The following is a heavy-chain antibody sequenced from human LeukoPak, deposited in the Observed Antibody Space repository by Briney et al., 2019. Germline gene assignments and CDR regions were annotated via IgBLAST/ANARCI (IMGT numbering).Heavy chain of an antibody. D-gene: IGHD3-3*01. CDR2: IKPDGSET. CDR3: ARDRSISGVVTIDF. CDR1: GLTFSKSW. J-gene: IGHJ4*02. Sequence: PGGFLRLSCAASGLTFSKSWMTWVRQAQGKGLEWVANIKPDGSETYHVDSVMGRFTISRDNAKNSVYLQMNSLRAEDTAVYYCARDRSISGVVTIDFWGQGTLVTVSS. V-gene: IGHV3-7*01.